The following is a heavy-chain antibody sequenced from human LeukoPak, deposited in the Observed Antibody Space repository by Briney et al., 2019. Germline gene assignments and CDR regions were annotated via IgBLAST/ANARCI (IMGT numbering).Heavy chain of an antibody. V-gene: IGHV3-33*06. Sequence: PGTSLRLSCAASGFTFSNYGMHWVRQAPGKGLEWVALIWYDGSNKYYADSVKGRFTISRDNSKNTLNLQMNSLRPEDTAVYYCAKDFSLYYFDYWGQGTLVTVSS. CDR1: GFTFSNYG. CDR3: AKDFSLYYFDY. CDR2: IWYDGSNK. D-gene: IGHD2-15*01. J-gene: IGHJ4*02.